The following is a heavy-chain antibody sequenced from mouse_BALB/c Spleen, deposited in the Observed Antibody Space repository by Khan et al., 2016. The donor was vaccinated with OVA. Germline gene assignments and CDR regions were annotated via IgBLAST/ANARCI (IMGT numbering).Heavy chain of an antibody. J-gene: IGHJ4*01. CDR1: GFTFTNYG. Sequence: QIQLVQSGPELKKPGETVQISCKASGFTFTNYGMNWVRQAPGKGLKWMGWINTYSGEQTFTDDFKGRFAFSLEPYARTAYLQINSLKNEETATDFCARVGYNGTMDFWGQGTSVTVSS. CDR3: ARVGYNGTMDF. V-gene: IGHV9-3-1*01. CDR2: INTYSGEQ. D-gene: IGHD2-14*01.